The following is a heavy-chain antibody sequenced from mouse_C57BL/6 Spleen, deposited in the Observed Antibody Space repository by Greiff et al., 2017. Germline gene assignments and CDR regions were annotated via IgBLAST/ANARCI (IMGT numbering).Heavy chain of an antibody. J-gene: IGHJ4*01. CDR1: GYAFTNYL. Sequence: QVQLQQSGAELVRPGTSVKVSCKASGYAFTNYLIEWVKQRPGQGLEWIGVLNPGSGGTNYNEKFKGKATLTADKSSSTAYMQLSSLTSEDSAVYFCARRSNFYYAMDYWGQGTSVTVSS. CDR2: LNPGSGGT. CDR3: ARRSNFYYAMDY. D-gene: IGHD2-5*01. V-gene: IGHV1-54*01.